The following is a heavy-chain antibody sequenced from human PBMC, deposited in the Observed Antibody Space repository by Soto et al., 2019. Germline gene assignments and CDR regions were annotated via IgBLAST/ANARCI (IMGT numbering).Heavy chain of an antibody. Sequence: QVQLVQSGAEVKKPGSSVKVSCKASGGTFSSYAISWVRQAPGQGLEWMGGIIPIFGTANYAQKFQGRVTITADESMSTAYMELSSLRSDDTAVYYCARIYDGSSYYYDVTWFDPWGQGTLVTVSS. V-gene: IGHV1-69*01. CDR1: GGTFSSYA. CDR2: IIPIFGTA. CDR3: ARIYDGSSYYYDVTWFDP. D-gene: IGHD3-22*01. J-gene: IGHJ5*02.